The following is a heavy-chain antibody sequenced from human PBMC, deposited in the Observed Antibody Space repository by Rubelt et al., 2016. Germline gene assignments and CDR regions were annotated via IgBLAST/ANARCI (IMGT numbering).Heavy chain of an antibody. Sequence: EVQLVESGRGVVQPGRSLRLSCAASGFTFSSYGMHWVRQAPGKGLEWVSGISWNSGSIGYSDSVKGRVSISRDDAKNSRYLQMNSLSAEDTAVYYCARDHSSPMDVWGQGTTVTVSS. CDR3: ARDHSSPMDV. CDR2: ISWNSGSI. CDR1: GFTFSSYG. J-gene: IGHJ6*02. V-gene: IGHV3-9*01.